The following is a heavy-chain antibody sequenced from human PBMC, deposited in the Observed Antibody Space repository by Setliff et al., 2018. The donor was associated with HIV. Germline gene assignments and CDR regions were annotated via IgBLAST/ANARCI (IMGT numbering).Heavy chain of an antibody. J-gene: IGHJ5*02. CDR3: AREDHYDRLLDH. V-gene: IGHV1-2*06. CDR1: GYTFTGYF. CDR2: INPNSGDT. Sequence: ASVKVSCKASGYTFTGYFIHLLRQAPGQGLEWMGRINPNSGDTNYAQKFQGRVTMTRDTSITTAYMDLSRLTSDDTAVYYCAREDHYDRLLDHWGQGTLVTVSS. D-gene: IGHD3-22*01.